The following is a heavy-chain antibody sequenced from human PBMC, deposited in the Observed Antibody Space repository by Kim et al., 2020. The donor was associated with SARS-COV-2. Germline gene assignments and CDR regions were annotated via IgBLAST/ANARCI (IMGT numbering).Heavy chain of an antibody. CDR1: GFTFDDYA. CDR2: ISWNSGSI. J-gene: IGHJ6*02. V-gene: IGHV3-9*01. D-gene: IGHD3-10*01. CDR3: ARGLWFGEFPLGMDV. Sequence: GGSLRLSCAASGFTFDDYAMHWVRQAPGKGLEWVSGISWNSGSIGYADSVKGRFTISRDNAKNSLYLQMNSLRAEDTALYYCARGLWFGEFPLGMDVWGQGTTVTVSS.